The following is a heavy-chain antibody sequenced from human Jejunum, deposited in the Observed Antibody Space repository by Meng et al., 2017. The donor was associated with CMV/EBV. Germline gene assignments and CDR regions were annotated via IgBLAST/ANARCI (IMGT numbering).Heavy chain of an antibody. V-gene: IGHV5-51*01. CDR1: ASSFPTYW. Sequence: SASSFPTYWIGWVRQMPGKGLEWMGIIYPGDSDTTYSPSLQGQVTISVDKSISTAYLQWSSLKASDTAMYYCARRPGPHWSGYYDYWGQGTLVTVSS. J-gene: IGHJ4*02. CDR3: ARRPGPHWSGYYDY. CDR2: IYPGDSDT. D-gene: IGHD3-3*01.